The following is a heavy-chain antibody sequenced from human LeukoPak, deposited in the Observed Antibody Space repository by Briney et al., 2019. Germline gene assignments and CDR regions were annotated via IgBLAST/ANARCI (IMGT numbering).Heavy chain of an antibody. CDR1: GFTFSSYT. V-gene: IGHV3-48*04. CDR3: ARLLEPHFDS. Sequence: GGSLRLSCAASGFTFSSYTMNWVRQAPGKGLEWISYISATSSAIYYADSVKGRFTISRDNAKNSLYLQMNSLRADDTAVYYCARLLEPHFDSWGQGTLVTVSS. J-gene: IGHJ4*02. CDR2: ISATSSAI. D-gene: IGHD1-1*01.